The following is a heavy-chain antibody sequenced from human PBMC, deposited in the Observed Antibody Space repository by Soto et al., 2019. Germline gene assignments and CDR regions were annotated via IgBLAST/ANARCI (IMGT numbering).Heavy chain of an antibody. D-gene: IGHD6-13*01. V-gene: IGHV1-69*08. CDR3: ARDGPGIGAGGRTGIDY. J-gene: IGHJ4*02. CDR2: IIPILGIA. Sequence: QVQLVQSGAEVKKPGSSVKVSCKASGGTFSSYTISWVRQAPGQGLEWMGRIIPILGIANYAQKFQGRVKITADKSPSTAYMALSSLRPEDTAVYYCARDGPGIGAGGRTGIDYWGQGTLVTVSS. CDR1: GGTFSSYT.